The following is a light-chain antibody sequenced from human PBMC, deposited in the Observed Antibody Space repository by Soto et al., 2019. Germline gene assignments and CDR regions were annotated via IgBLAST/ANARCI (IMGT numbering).Light chain of an antibody. Sequence: EIVLTQSPATLSLSPGERATLSCRASPSVTNYLAWYQQKPGQAPRLVIYGAFNRATGIPARFSDSGSGTDFTLTISSLEPEDFAVYYCQQRNIWPPVTFGQGTRLEI. CDR2: GAF. J-gene: IGKJ5*01. V-gene: IGKV3-11*01. CDR3: QQRNIWPPVT. CDR1: PSVTNY.